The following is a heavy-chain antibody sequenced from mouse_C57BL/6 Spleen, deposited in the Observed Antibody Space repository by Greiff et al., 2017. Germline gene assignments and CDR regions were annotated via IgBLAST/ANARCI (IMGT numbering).Heavy chain of an antibody. CDR3: ARSKGSFDV. V-gene: IGHV1-4*01. J-gene: IGHJ1*03. CDR1: GYTFTSYT. Sequence: QVQLKQSGAELARPGASVKMSCKASGYTFTSYTMHWVKQRPGQGLEWIGYINPSSGYTKYNQKFKDKATLTADKSSSTAYMQRSSLTSEDSAVYYCARSKGSFDVWGTGTTVTVSS. CDR2: INPSSGYT.